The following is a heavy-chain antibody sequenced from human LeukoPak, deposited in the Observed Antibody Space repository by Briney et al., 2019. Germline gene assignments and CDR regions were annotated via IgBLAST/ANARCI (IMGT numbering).Heavy chain of an antibody. D-gene: IGHD5-12*01. J-gene: IGHJ4*02. CDR3: ARMFGGNYYGYYFDN. CDR2: LYSGGMT. Sequence: PGGSLRLSCSASGFIVNNCYMTWVRQAPGKGLECVSILYSGGMTYYADSVKGRFTISADNSKNTVNLQMNSLRVEDTAIYYCARMFGGNYYGYYFDNWGQGSMLTVSS. V-gene: IGHV3-53*01. CDR1: GFIVNNCY.